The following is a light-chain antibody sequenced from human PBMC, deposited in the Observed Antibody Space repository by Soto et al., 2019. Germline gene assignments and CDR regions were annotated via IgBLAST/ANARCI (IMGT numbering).Light chain of an antibody. Sequence: ETVMTQPPATLSLSPGERATLSCRASQSVSNNYLAWYQQKPGQAPRLLIYGASNRATGVPDRFSGSGSGTDFTLTISRLEPEDFAVYYCQQYGSSGTFGQGTKVDI. J-gene: IGKJ1*01. CDR2: GAS. CDR3: QQYGSSGT. V-gene: IGKV3-20*01. CDR1: QSVSNNY.